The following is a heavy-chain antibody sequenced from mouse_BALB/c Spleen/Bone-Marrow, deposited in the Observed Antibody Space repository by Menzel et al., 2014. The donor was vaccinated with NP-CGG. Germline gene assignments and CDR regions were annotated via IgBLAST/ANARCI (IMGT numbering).Heavy chain of an antibody. Sequence: VQLKESAAELVKPGASVKLPCTASGFNIKDTYMHWVKQRPEQGLEWIGRIDPANGNTKYDPKFQGKATITADTASNTAYLQLSSLTSEDTAVYYCARAGRGGYFDVWGAGTTVTVSS. J-gene: IGHJ1*01. CDR3: ARAGRGGYFDV. CDR1: GFNIKDTY. D-gene: IGHD4-1*01. V-gene: IGHV14-3*02. CDR2: IDPANGNT.